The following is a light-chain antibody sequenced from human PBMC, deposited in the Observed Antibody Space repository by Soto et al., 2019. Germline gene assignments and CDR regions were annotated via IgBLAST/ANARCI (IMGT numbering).Light chain of an antibody. Sequence: DIQMTQSPSTLSASVGDRVTITCRASQSISSWLAWYQQKPGKAPKLLIYAASTLQSGVPSRFSGSGSGTDFTLTINSLQPEDFATYYCQQAFSFPRTFGQGTRREIK. J-gene: IGKJ5*01. V-gene: IGKV1-12*01. CDR2: AAS. CDR1: QSISSW. CDR3: QQAFSFPRT.